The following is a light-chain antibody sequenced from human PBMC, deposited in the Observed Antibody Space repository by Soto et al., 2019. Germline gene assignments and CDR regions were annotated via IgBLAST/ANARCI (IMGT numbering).Light chain of an antibody. J-gene: IGKJ1*01. CDR2: SAS. CDR1: QSLRSD. V-gene: IGKV3-15*01. Sequence: EIVMTQSPATLSVSPGEKATLACRASQSLRSDLAWYQQKPGQAPRLLIYSASTRATGIPAMFSGSGSGTEFTLTISSLQPEDFAVYYCQQYSYWPRTFGQGTKVDIK. CDR3: QQYSYWPRT.